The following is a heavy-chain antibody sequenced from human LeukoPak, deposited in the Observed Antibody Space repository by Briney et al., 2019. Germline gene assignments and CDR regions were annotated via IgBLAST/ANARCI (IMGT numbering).Heavy chain of an antibody. Sequence: GGSLRLSCEVSGFTFSASNMNWVRQAPGKGLEWVSYISSKGTYINYADSVKGRFTISRDNSKNTMYLQMNSLRAEDTAVYYCAKGVTSMVRGIASPYYYYMDVWGKGTTVTVSS. CDR3: AKGVTSMVRGIASPYYYYMDV. J-gene: IGHJ6*03. CDR2: ISSKGTYI. D-gene: IGHD3-10*01. CDR1: GFTFSASN. V-gene: IGHV3-21*04.